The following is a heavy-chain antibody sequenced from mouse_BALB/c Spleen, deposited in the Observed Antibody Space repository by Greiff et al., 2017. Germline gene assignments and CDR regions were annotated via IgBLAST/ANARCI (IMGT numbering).Heavy chain of an antibody. CDR3: ARQGTTVVAPGDD. J-gene: IGHJ2*01. Sequence: EVQGVESGGGLVKPGGSLKLSCAASGFTFSSYAMSWVRQTPEKRLEWVATISSGGSYTYYPDSVKGRFTISRDNAKNTLYLQMSSLRSEDTAMYYCARQGTTVVAPGDDWGQGTTLTVSS. CDR1: GFTFSSYA. CDR2: ISSGGSYT. D-gene: IGHD1-1*01. V-gene: IGHV5-9-3*01.